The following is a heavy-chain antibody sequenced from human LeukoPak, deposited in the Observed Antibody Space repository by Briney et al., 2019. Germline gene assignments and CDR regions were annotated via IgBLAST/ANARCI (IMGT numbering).Heavy chain of an antibody. Sequence: PGGSLRLSCAASGFTFSSYWMSWVRQAPGKGLEWVANIKQDGSEKYYVDSVKGRFTISRDNAKNSLYLQMNSLRAEDTAVYYCARDLYQLLLGFFGEGYYGMDVWGQGTTVTVSS. CDR2: IKQDGSEK. V-gene: IGHV3-7*01. CDR1: GFTFSSYW. CDR3: ARDLYQLLLGFFGEGYYGMDV. D-gene: IGHD2-2*01. J-gene: IGHJ6*02.